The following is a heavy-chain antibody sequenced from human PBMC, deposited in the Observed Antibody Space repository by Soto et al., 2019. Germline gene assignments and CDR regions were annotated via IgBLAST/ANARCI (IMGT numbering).Heavy chain of an antibody. CDR3: DVLCDRTTCFDY. CDR1: GYTFSNYA. D-gene: IGHD2-21*01. CDR2: LSANKENT. Sequence: QVPLVQSGTEVKKPGASVKVSCKASGYTFSNYAISWLRQAPGQGLEWMGRLSANKENTNYAQNLQGRVTMTTDTSTSTAYMELRSLRSDETAVYYCDVLCDRTTCFDYWGQGTLVTVSS. J-gene: IGHJ4*02. V-gene: IGHV1-18*01.